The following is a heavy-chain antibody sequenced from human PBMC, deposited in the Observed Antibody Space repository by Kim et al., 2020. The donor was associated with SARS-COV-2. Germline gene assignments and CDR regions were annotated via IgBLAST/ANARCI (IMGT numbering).Heavy chain of an antibody. D-gene: IGHD3-3*01. CDR1: GFTFGDYA. J-gene: IGHJ6*03. CDR3: TRDIYDFWSGPLDYYYMDV. Sequence: GGSLRLSCTASGFTFGDYAMSWVRQAPGKGLEWVGFIRSKAYGGTTEYAASVKGRFTISRDDSKSIAYLQMNSLKTEVTAVYYCTRDIYDFWSGPLDYYYMDVWGKGTTVTVSS. V-gene: IGHV3-49*04. CDR2: IRSKAYGGTT.